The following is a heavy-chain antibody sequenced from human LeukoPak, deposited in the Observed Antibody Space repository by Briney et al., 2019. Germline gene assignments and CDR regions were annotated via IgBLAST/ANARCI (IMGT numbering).Heavy chain of an antibody. Sequence: ASVKVSCKASGYTFTGYYLHWVRQAPGQGLEWLGWVNPNSGGTNYAQNFQGRVTMTSDTSITTTYMELSSLRSEDTAVYYCARKVPNDSSGYYYRGQFDPWGQGTLVTVSS. V-gene: IGHV1-2*02. J-gene: IGHJ5*02. CDR3: ARKVPNDSSGYYYRGQFDP. CDR2: VNPNSGGT. D-gene: IGHD3-22*01. CDR1: GYTFTGYY.